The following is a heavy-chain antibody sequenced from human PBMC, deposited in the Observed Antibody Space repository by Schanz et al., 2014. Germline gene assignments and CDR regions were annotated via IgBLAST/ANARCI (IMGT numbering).Heavy chain of an antibody. Sequence: DVQLVESGGGLVQPGGSLRLSCAASGFGFRNYWMAWVRQAPGKGLEWVANIKEDGSQKDYEDSLKGRFTISRDNAKNSLYLQMNSLRVVDTAVYYCARGRGPFDPWGQGTLVTVFS. D-gene: IGHD3-10*01. J-gene: IGHJ5*02. CDR2: IKEDGSQK. CDR1: GFGFRNYW. CDR3: ARGRGPFDP. V-gene: IGHV3-7*01.